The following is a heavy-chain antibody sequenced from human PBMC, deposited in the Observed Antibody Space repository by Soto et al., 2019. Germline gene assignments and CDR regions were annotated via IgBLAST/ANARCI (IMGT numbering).Heavy chain of an antibody. Sequence: VKGVCTPAVYSFTIYVSRWLRQAPGQGLEWMVWISAYNGNTNYAQKLQGRVTMTTDTSTSTAYMELRSLRSDDTAVYYCARDNSITMIEAGYWGQGTLVTGSS. J-gene: IGHJ4*02. CDR1: VYSFTIYV. V-gene: IGHV1-18*01. CDR3: ARDNSITMIEAGY. D-gene: IGHD3-22*01. CDR2: ISAYNGNT.